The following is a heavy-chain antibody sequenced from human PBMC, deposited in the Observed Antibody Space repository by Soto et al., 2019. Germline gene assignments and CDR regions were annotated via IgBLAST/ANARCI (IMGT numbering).Heavy chain of an antibody. CDR2: IMPFFGSG. CDR1: RGTFTNYA. V-gene: IGHV1-69*01. J-gene: IGHJ4*02. Sequence: QVYLVQSGAEVKKPGSSVKVSCKALRGTFTNYAFSWVRQAPGQGLEWMGGIMPFFGSGNYAQKFQGRINITADESTSSVYLELTSLRSEDTAVYYCARDRAGYYSHFVYWVQLILVTVSS. CDR3: ARDRAGYYSHFVY. D-gene: IGHD3-22*01.